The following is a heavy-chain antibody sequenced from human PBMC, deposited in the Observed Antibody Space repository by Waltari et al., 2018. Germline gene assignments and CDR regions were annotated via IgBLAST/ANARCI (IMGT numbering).Heavy chain of an antibody. Sequence: QVQLVQSGAEVKKPGASVKVSCKASGYTFTGYYMHWVRQAPGQGLEWMGRINPNSGGTNYAQKVHGRVTMTREKSSSTAYMELSRLRADDTAVYYCARGVQYWFDPWGQGTLVTGSS. CDR2: INPNSGGT. V-gene: IGHV1-2*06. CDR1: GYTFTGYY. CDR3: ARGVQYWFDP. J-gene: IGHJ5*02.